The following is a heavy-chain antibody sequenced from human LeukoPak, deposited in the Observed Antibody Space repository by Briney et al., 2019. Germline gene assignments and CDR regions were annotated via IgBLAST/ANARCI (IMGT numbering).Heavy chain of an antibody. J-gene: IGHJ6*03. CDR2: IYTSGST. CDR1: GGSISSYY. V-gene: IGHV4-4*07. CDR3: ARGQLVVAASEFYYYYYMDV. Sequence: SETLSLTCTVSGGSISSYYWSWIRQPAGKGLEWIGRIYTSGSTNYNPSLKSRVTMSVDTSKNQFSLKLSSVTAADTAVYYCARGQLVVAASEFYYYYYMDVWGKGTTVTVSS. D-gene: IGHD2-15*01.